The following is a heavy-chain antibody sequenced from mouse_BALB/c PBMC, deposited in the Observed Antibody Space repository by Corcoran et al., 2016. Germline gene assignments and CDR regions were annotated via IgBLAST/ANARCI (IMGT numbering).Heavy chain of an antibody. J-gene: IGHJ2*01. D-gene: IGHD2-4*01. Sequence: EVQLQQSGPELIKPGASVKMSCKASGYTFTSYVMHWVKQKPGQGLEWIGYINPYNDGTKYNEKFKGKATLTSDKSSSKAYMELNSLTSEDSAVYYCARGHYDYGRDDYWGQGTTLTVSS. CDR1: GYTFTSYV. CDR3: ARGHYDYGRDDY. V-gene: IGHV1S136*01. CDR2: INPYNDGT.